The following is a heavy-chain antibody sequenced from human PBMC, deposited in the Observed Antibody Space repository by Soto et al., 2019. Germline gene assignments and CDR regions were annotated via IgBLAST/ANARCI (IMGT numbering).Heavy chain of an antibody. D-gene: IGHD3-10*01. CDR2: IIPIFGTA. J-gene: IGHJ6*02. CDR1: GGTFSSYA. Sequence: GASVKVSCKASGGTFSSYAISWVRQAPGQGLEWMGGIIPIFGTANYAQKFQGRVTITADESTSTAYMELSSLRSEDTAVYYCARVYYGSGKKYYYYGMDVWGQGTTVTVSS. CDR3: ARVYYGSGKKYYYYGMDV. V-gene: IGHV1-69*13.